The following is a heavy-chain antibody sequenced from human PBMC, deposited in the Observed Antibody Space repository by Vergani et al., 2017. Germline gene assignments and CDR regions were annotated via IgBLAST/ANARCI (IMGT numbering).Heavy chain of an antibody. D-gene: IGHD6-25*01. J-gene: IGHJ4*01. CDR2: ISFDGTTK. V-gene: IGHV3-30*04. Sequence: QVQLVESGGGVVQPGRSLRLSCAASGFTFSSYAMHWVRQAPGKGLEWVAVISFDGTTKYYADSVKGRFTISRDNSKKMLYLEMNSLRNDDTALYYCTKGPQQRLNVLDNWGKGTLVTVSS. CDR1: GFTFSSYA. CDR3: TKGPQQRLNVLDN.